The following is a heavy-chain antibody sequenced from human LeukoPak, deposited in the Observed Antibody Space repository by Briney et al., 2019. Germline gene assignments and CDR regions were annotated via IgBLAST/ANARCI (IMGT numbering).Heavy chain of an antibody. CDR3: ASLAAAGRADDY. J-gene: IGHJ4*02. CDR2: IIPILGIA. D-gene: IGHD6-13*01. Sequence: SVKVSCKASGGTFSSYAISWVRQAPGQGLEWMGRIIPILGIANYAQKFQGRVTITADKSTSSAYMVLSSLRSEDTAVYYCASLAAAGRADDYWGQGTLVTVSS. V-gene: IGHV1-69*04. CDR1: GGTFSSYA.